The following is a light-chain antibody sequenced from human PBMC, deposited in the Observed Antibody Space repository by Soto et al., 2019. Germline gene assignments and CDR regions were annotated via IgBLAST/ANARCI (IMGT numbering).Light chain of an antibody. CDR1: SSDVGGSNF. CDR3: SSYSTSGSPI. V-gene: IGLV2-14*01. Sequence: QSALTQPASVSGSPGQSITISCTGTSSDVGGSNFVSWYQQHPGKAPKLVVYEVSARPSGVSNRFSGSKSGNTASLTISGLQAEDEADYYCSSYSTSGSPIFGGGTKLTVL. CDR2: EVS. J-gene: IGLJ2*01.